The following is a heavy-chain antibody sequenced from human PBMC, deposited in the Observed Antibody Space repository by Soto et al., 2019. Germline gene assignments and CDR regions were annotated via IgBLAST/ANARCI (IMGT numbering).Heavy chain of an antibody. J-gene: IGHJ6*02. Sequence: ASVKVSCKASGYTFTSYGISWVRQAPGQGLEWMGWISAYNGNTNYAQKLQGRVTMTTDTSTSTAYMELRSLRSDDTAVYYCAREALDTAMRDYGMDVWGQGTTVTVSS. CDR1: GYTFTSYG. D-gene: IGHD5-18*01. CDR2: ISAYNGNT. CDR3: AREALDTAMRDYGMDV. V-gene: IGHV1-18*01.